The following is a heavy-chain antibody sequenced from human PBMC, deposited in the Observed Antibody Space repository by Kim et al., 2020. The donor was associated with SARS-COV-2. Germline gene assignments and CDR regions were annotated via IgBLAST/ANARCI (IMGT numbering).Heavy chain of an antibody. CDR3: ARGIEYGSYSVFDY. J-gene: IGHJ4*02. Sequence: NPSLQGRVTLSEQTSKNQFSLKLSAVTAADTAVYTCARGIEYGSYSVFDYWGQGTLVTVSS. D-gene: IGHD1-26*01. V-gene: IGHV4-31*02.